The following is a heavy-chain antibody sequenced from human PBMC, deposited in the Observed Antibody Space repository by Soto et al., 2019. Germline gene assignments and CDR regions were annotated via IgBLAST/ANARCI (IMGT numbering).Heavy chain of an antibody. V-gene: IGHV3-74*01. J-gene: IGHJ4*02. Sequence: QPGGSLRLSCAASGVSFRNYWMQWVRQAPGKGLEWVSHINVDGSLISDADSVKGRFTISRDNAKNMVHLQMNSLRGDDTAVYFCVSAPSTDPAFWGQGT. CDR2: INVDGSLI. D-gene: IGHD4-17*01. CDR3: VSAPSTDPAF. CDR1: GVSFRNYW.